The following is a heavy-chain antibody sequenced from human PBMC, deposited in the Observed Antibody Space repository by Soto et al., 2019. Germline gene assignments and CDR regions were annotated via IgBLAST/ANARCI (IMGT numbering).Heavy chain of an antibody. J-gene: IGHJ4*02. CDR2: IYWDDDK. CDR3: AHRVLRTVFGLVTTTAIYFDF. CDR1: GFSLTTSGVG. Sequence: QITLNASGHAVVRPTETLTLTCRFSGFSLTTSGVGVGWIRQSPGKAPEWLALIYWDDDKRYSASLKSRLTITKDTSKNQVVLTVSDLDPTDTATYYCAHRVLRTVFGLVTTTAIYFDFWGQGTPVAVSS. D-gene: IGHD3-3*01. V-gene: IGHV2-5*02.